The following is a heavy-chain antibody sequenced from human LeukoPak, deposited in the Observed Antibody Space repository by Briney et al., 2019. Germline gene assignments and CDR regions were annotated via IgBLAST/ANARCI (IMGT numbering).Heavy chain of an antibody. CDR3: ARGDYYDSSGSGAFDI. CDR2: TNPNSGNT. J-gene: IGHJ3*02. V-gene: IGHV1-8*02. D-gene: IGHD3-22*01. CDR1: GYTFTGYY. Sequence: ASVKVSCKASGYTFTGYYMHWVRQAPGQGLEWMGWTNPNSGNTGYAQKFQGRVTMTRNTSISTAYMELSSLRSEDTAVYYCARGDYYDSSGSGAFDIWGQGTMVTVSS.